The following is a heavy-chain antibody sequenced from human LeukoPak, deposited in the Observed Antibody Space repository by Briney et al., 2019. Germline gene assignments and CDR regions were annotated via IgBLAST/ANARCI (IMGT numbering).Heavy chain of an antibody. V-gene: IGHV4-59*01. J-gene: IGHJ4*02. CDR1: GGSISSYY. CDR3: ARAEEITMIPDY. Sequence: SETLSLTCTVSGGSISSYYWSWIRQPPGKGLEWIGYIYYSGSTNYNPSLKSRVTISVDTSENQFSLKLSSVTAADTAVYYCARAEEITMIPDYWGQGTLVTVSS. D-gene: IGHD3-22*01. CDR2: IYYSGST.